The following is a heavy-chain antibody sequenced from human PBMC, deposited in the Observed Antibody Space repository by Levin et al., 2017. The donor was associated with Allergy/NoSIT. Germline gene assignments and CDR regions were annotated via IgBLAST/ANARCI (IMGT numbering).Heavy chain of an antibody. CDR2: ISTDGSYK. CDR3: AKYRRHYYGSGSFYNYMDV. D-gene: IGHD3-10*01. J-gene: IGHJ6*03. Sequence: GESLKISCAASGFPFSSHTMNWVRQAPGQGLEWVSYISTDGSYKYYADSVRGRFTISRDNAKNSLYLQINSLRAEDTAVYYGAKYRRHYYGSGSFYNYMDVWGEGTTVTVSS. V-gene: IGHV3-21*01. CDR1: GFPFSSHT.